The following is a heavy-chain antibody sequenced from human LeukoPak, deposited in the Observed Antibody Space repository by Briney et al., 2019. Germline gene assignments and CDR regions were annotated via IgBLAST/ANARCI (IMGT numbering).Heavy chain of an antibody. J-gene: IGHJ3*02. V-gene: IGHV3-30-3*01. CDR3: ARALPSPLYSGSYADAFDI. Sequence: GGSLTLSCAASGFTFSSYAMHWVRQAPGKGLEWVAVISYDGNNKYYADSVKGRFTISRDNAKNSLYLQMNSLRAEDTAVYYCARALPSPLYSGSYADAFDIWGQGTLVTVSS. CDR1: GFTFSSYA. D-gene: IGHD1-26*01. CDR2: ISYDGNNK.